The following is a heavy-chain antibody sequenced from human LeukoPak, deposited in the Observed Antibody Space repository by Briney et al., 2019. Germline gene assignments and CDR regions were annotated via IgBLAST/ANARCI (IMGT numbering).Heavy chain of an antibody. CDR3: AKGYYDSSGTDD. J-gene: IGHJ4*02. V-gene: IGHV3-9*01. CDR1: GFTYDDYA. D-gene: IGHD3-22*01. CDR2: ISWNSGSI. Sequence: GGSLRLSCAASGFTYDDYAMHWVRQAPGKGLEWVSGISWNSGSIGYADSVKGRFTIYRDNAKNSLYLQMNSLRAEYTALYYCAKGYYDSSGTDDWGQGTLVTVSS.